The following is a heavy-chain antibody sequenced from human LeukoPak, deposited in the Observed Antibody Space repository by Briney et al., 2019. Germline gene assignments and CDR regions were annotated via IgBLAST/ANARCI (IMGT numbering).Heavy chain of an antibody. Sequence: PGGSLRPSCAASGLTFSTYAMTWVRQAPGKGLEWVSVIYSGGSTYYADSVKGRFTISRDNSKNTLYLQMNSLRAEDTAVYYCARDRAGTLDYWGQGTLVTVSS. J-gene: IGHJ4*02. CDR3: ARDRAGTLDY. CDR2: IYSGGST. CDR1: GLTFSTYA. D-gene: IGHD6-19*01. V-gene: IGHV3-66*01.